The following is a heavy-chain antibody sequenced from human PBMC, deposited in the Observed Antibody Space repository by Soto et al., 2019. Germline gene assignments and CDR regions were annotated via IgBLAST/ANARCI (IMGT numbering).Heavy chain of an antibody. Sequence: QVQLVQSGAEVKEPGASVKVSCKASGYRFNNYGVTWVRQAPGQGLEWMGWIDTYNDNTHYAQNLQGRVTVIADTSTTTAYMELRSLRSDDTAVYYCARGGRTVAADYWGQGTLVTVSS. V-gene: IGHV1-18*01. D-gene: IGHD4-17*01. CDR3: ARGGRTVAADY. CDR2: IDTYNDNT. CDR1: GYRFNNYG. J-gene: IGHJ4*02.